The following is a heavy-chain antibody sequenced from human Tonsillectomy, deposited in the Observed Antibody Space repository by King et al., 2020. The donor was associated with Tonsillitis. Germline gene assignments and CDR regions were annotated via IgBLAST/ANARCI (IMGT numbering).Heavy chain of an antibody. D-gene: IGHD1-26*01. CDR1: GFTFSIYT. CDR2: ISYNGDTE. J-gene: IGHJ4*02. V-gene: IGHV3-30*14. CDR3: ARSGNYSKWDY. Sequence: VQLVESGGGVVQPGASLRLSCAASGFTFSIYTVHWVRQAPGKGLEWVAVISYNGDTEYYADSVKGRFTISRDNSMNTLYLQMNSLRAEDTAVYSCARSGNYSKWDYWGQGTLVTVSS.